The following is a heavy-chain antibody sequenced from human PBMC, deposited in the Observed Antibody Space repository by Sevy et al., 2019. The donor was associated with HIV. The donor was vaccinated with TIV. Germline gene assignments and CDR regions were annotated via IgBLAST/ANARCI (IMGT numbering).Heavy chain of an antibody. CDR3: ARDGYYDFWSGYSYYYYYGMDV. CDR1: GFTFSSYS. Sequence: GGSLRLSCAASGFTFSSYSMNWVRQAPGKGLEWVSYISSSSSTIYYADFVKGRFTISRDNAKNSLYLQMNGLRDKDTAVYYCARDGYYDFWSGYSYYYYYGMDVWGQGTTVTVSS. CDR2: ISSSSSTI. V-gene: IGHV3-48*02. D-gene: IGHD3-3*01. J-gene: IGHJ6*02.